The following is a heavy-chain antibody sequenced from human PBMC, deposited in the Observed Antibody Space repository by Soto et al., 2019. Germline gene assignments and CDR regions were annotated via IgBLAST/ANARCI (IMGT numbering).Heavy chain of an antibody. J-gene: IGHJ4*02. Sequence: QVQLGQSGAEVKKPGASVKVSCKASGYTFTSHVISWVRQAPGQGLEWMGWINAYNGTTNSAQKLQRRVTMTTDTSTSTAYMELRSLRSDDTAVYYCARDWFGVDYWGQGTLVTVSS. V-gene: IGHV1-18*01. CDR1: GYTFTSHV. CDR3: ARDWFGVDY. D-gene: IGHD3-16*01. CDR2: INAYNGTT.